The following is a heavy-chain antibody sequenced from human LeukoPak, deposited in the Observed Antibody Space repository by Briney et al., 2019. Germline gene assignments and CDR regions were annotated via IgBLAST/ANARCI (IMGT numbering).Heavy chain of an antibody. J-gene: IGHJ4*02. CDR2: IYPGDSEL. D-gene: IGHD6-6*01. CDR1: GYNFTSYW. Sequence: GESLKISCKGSGYNFTSYWIAWVRQMPGKGLEWVGIIYPGDSELRYSPSFHGQVTISADKSISTAYLQWGSLKASDTAMYYCARRSSIAPRLFDYWGQGTLVTVSS. V-gene: IGHV5-51*01. CDR3: ARRSSIAPRLFDY.